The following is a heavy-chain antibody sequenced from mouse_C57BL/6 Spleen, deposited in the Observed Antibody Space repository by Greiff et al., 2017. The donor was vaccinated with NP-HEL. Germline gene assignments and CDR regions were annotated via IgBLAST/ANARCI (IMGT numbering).Heavy chain of an antibody. D-gene: IGHD2-3*01. V-gene: IGHV1-69*01. CDR1: GYTFTSYW. Sequence: QVQLQQPGAELVMPGASVKLSCKASGYTFTSYWMHWVKQRPGQGLEWIGEIDPSDSYTNYNQKFKGKSTLTVDKSSSTAYMQLSSLTSEDSAVYYCARNGYYERNYFDYWGQGTTLTVSS. CDR2: IDPSDSYT. J-gene: IGHJ2*01. CDR3: ARNGYYERNYFDY.